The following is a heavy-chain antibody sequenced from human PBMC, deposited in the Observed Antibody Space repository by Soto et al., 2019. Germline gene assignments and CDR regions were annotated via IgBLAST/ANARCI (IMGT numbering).Heavy chain of an antibody. Sequence: PSETLSLTCTASGCSISSYYWSWIRQPPGKGLEWIGYIYYSGSTNYNPSLKSRGTISVDTSKNQFSLKLSTVTAADTAVDYCATFWMERRSWFDPWGQGTLVTVSS. CDR1: GCSISSYY. CDR3: ATFWMERRSWFDP. V-gene: IGHV4-59*01. D-gene: IGHD1-1*01. J-gene: IGHJ5*02. CDR2: IYYSGST.